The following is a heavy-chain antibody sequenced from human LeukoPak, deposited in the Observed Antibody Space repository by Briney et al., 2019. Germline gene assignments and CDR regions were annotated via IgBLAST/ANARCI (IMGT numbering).Heavy chain of an antibody. CDR1: GYSFTSYW. CDR2: IYPGDSDT. D-gene: IGHD5-18*01. Sequence: GESLQISCKGSGYSFTSYWIGWVRQMPGKGLEWMGIIYPGDSDTRYSPSFQGQVTISADKSISTAYLQWSSLKASDTAMYYCARGPDAAMVSLDYWGQGTLVTVSS. J-gene: IGHJ4*02. CDR3: ARGPDAAMVSLDY. V-gene: IGHV5-51*01.